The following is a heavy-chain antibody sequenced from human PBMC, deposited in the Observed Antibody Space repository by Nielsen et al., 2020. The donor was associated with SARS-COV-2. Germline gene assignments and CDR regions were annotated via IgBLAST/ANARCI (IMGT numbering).Heavy chain of an antibody. CDR2: ISESGGAT. D-gene: IGHD3-10*01. V-gene: IGHV3-23*01. Sequence: GESLKISCVASGFSFSNYVMNWVRQAPGKGLEWVSAISESGGATYYTDSVKGRFTISRDNSKNTLFLHMNSLRAEDTAVYYCAKGNSRLSWFGELALYYYYYGMDVWGQGTTVTVSS. CDR3: AKGNSRLSWFGELALYYYYYGMDV. J-gene: IGHJ6*02. CDR1: GFSFSNYV.